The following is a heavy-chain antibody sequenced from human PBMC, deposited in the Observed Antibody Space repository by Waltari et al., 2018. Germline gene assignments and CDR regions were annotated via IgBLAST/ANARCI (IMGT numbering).Heavy chain of an antibody. CDR1: GFTFSSYA. D-gene: IGHD4-17*01. CDR2: ISGSGGST. J-gene: IGHJ4*02. V-gene: IGHV3-23*04. CDR3: AKLLHDYGDYGLGYYFDY. Sequence: EVQLVESGGGLVQPGGSLRLSCAASGFTFSSYAMSWVRQAPGQGLEWVSAISGSGGSTSDADSVKGRFTSSRDNSKNTLYLQMNSLRAEDTAVYYCAKLLHDYGDYGLGYYFDYWGQGTLVTVSS.